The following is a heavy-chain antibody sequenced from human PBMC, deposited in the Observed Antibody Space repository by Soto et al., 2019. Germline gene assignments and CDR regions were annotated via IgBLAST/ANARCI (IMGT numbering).Heavy chain of an antibody. CDR1: GYTFTSYG. CDR2: VVVGSGNT. CDR3: AADSGDDSTGYGADY. V-gene: IGHV1-58*02. Sequence: AVKVSCKASGYTFTSYGISWVRQAPGQGLEWMGWVVVGSGNTNYAPQFQERVTITRDMATRTSYMELSSLRSEDTALYYCAADSGDDSTGYGADYWGQGTLVTVSS. D-gene: IGHD3-22*01. J-gene: IGHJ4*02.